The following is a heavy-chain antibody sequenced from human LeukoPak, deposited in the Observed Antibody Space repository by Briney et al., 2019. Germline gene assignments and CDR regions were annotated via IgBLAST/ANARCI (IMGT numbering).Heavy chain of an antibody. J-gene: IGHJ3*02. Sequence: GGSLRLSCAASGFTFSSYSVNWVRQAPGKGLEWVSSIRSSGTYVYNADSVKGRFTISIDNAKNSLSLQMNSLRADDAAVYYCARASSKQLAGYLPDGFDIWGQGTMVTVSS. CDR1: GFTFSSYS. V-gene: IGHV3-21*01. D-gene: IGHD3-9*01. CDR2: IRSSGTYV. CDR3: ARASSKQLAGYLPDGFDI.